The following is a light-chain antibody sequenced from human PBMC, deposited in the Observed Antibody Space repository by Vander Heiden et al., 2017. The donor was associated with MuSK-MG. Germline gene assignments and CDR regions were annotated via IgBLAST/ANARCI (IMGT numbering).Light chain of an antibody. J-gene: IGKJ3*01. V-gene: IGKV1-27*01. CDR3: QNYNSDHFFT. CDR2: AAS. Sequence: DTQMTQSPSSLSASVGDRVTITCRASQGISNYLAWYQQKPGKGPQLLIYAASTLQSGVPSRFSGSRSGTDFTLTISSLQPEDVAPYYCQNYNSDHFFTFDHGTKVDIK. CDR1: QGISNY.